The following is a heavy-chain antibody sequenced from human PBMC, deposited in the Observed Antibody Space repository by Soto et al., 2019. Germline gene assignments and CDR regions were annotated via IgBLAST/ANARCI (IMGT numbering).Heavy chain of an antibody. Sequence: SGPTLVNPTETLTLTCTVSGFSLSNAGLGVSWIRQPPGKALEWLAHIFSNDEKSYSTSLKSRLTISKDTSKSQVVLIMTNMEPVDTATYYCASTYSSSWYWFDPWGQGTLVTVSS. CDR2: IFSNDEK. CDR3: ASTYSSSWYWFDP. D-gene: IGHD6-13*01. J-gene: IGHJ5*02. CDR1: GFSLSNAGLG. V-gene: IGHV2-26*04.